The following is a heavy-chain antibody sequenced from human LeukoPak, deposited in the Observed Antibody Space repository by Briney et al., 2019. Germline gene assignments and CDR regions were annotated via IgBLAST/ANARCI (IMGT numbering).Heavy chain of an antibody. V-gene: IGHV4-59*12. J-gene: IGHJ6*02. Sequence: SETLSLTCTVSGGSISSYYWSWIRQPPGKGLEWIGYIYYSGSTNYNPSLKSRVTISVDRSKNQFSLKLSSVTAADTAVYYCARAPWGYYYGMDVWGQGTTVTVSS. D-gene: IGHD7-27*01. CDR2: IYYSGST. CDR3: ARAPWGYYYGMDV. CDR1: GGSISSYY.